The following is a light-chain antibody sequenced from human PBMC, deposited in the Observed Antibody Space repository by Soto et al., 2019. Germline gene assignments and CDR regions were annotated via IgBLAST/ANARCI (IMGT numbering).Light chain of an antibody. Sequence: QSVLTQPPSVSGATGQRVTISCTGSSSNIGAGYDVHWYQQLPGTATKLLIYGNTNRPSGVPDRFSVSKSGTSASLAITGLQAEDEADYYCQSYDSSLSGNVVFGGGTKLTVL. J-gene: IGLJ2*01. V-gene: IGLV1-40*01. CDR1: SSNIGAGYD. CDR2: GNT. CDR3: QSYDSSLSGNVV.